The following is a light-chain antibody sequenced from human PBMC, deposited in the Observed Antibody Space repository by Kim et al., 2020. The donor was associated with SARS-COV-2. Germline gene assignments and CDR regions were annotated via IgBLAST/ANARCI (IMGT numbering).Light chain of an antibody. CDR3: QHYYSFPYT. V-gene: IGKV1-8*01. CDR1: QDIGSY. CDR2: AAS. J-gene: IGKJ2*01. Sequence: AIRMTQSPSSFSASTGDRITITCRASQDIGSYLAWYQQKPGKAPKLLIYAASTLQSGVPSRFSGSGSGTDFTLTVSCLQSEDFATYYCQHYYSFPYTFGQGTKVDIK.